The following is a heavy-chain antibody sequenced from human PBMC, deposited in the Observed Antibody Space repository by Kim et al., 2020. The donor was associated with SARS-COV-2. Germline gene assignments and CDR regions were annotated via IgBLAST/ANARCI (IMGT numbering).Heavy chain of an antibody. CDR3: ARVSFSPLMIVEDYFDY. CDR2: IYYSGST. V-gene: IGHV4-31*03. D-gene: IGHD3-22*01. J-gene: IGHJ4*02. Sequence: SETLSLTCTVSGGSISSGGYYWSWIRQHPGKGLEWIGYIYYSGSTYYNPSLKSRVTISVDTSKNQFSLKLSSVTAADTPVYYCARVSFSPLMIVEDYFDYWGQGTLVTFSS. CDR1: GGSISSGGYY.